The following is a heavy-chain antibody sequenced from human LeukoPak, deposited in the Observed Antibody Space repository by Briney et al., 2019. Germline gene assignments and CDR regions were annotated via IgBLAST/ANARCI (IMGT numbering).Heavy chain of an antibody. CDR1: GHSIINSYY. CDR2: IYDTGST. V-gene: IGHV4-38-2*02. D-gene: IGHD3-22*01. J-gene: IGHJ1*01. CDR3: ARMVDSSGFSPCQH. Sequence: SETLSLTCTVSGHSIINSYYWGWIRQPPGKGLEWIGSIYDTGSTYYNPSLKSRITISIDTSKNQFSLKVNSVTAADTAVYYCARMVDSSGFSPCQHWGQGTLVTVSS.